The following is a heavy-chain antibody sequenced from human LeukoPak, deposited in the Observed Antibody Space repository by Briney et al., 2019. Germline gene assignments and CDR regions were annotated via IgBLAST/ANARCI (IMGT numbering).Heavy chain of an antibody. CDR2: FDPEDGET. V-gene: IGHV1-24*01. D-gene: IGHD4-17*01. CDR1: GYTLTELS. CDR3: ATSEETTVTTNYYYGMDV. Sequence: LWASVKVSCKVSGYTLTELSMHWVRQAPGKGLEWMGGFDPEDGETIYAQKFQGRVTMTEDTSTDTAYMELSSLRSEDTAVYYCATSEETTVTTNYYYGMDVWGRGTTVTVSS. J-gene: IGHJ6*02.